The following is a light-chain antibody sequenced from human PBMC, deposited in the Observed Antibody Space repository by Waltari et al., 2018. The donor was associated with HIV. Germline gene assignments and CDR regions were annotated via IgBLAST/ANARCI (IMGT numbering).Light chain of an antibody. CDR1: KLGDNY. V-gene: IGLV3-1*01. CDR2: QDN. J-gene: IGLJ3*02. Sequence: SYELTQPPSVSVSPGQTASITCPGDKLGDNYACWYQQKPGQSPVLVIDQDNKRPSGIPERFSGSNSGNTATLTISGTQAMDEADYYCQAWDSSTAVFGGGTKLTVL. CDR3: QAWDSSTAV.